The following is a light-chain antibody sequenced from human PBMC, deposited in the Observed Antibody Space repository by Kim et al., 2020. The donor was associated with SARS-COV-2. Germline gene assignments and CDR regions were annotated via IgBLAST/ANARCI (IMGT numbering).Light chain of an antibody. CDR1: QSLVYSDGNTY. J-gene: IGKJ5*01. Sequence: DVVMTQSPLSLPVTLGQPASISCRSSQSLVYSDGNTYLNWFQQRPGQSPRRLIYKVSNRDSGVPDRFSGSGSGTDFTLKISRVEAEDVGVNYAMRGRHPITFGAGRRRWIK. CDR3: MRGRHPIT. CDR2: KVS. V-gene: IGKV2-30*01.